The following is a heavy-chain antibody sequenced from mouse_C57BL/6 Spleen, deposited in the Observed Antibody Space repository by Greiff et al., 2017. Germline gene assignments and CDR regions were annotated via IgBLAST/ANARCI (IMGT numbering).Heavy chain of an antibody. J-gene: IGHJ1*03. Sequence: EVMLVESEGGLVQPGSSMKLSCTASGFTFSDYYMAWVRQVPEKGLEWVANINYDGSSTYYLDSLKSRFIISRDNAKNILYLQMSSLKSEDTATYYCARDGYYLYWYFDVWGTGTTVTVSS. V-gene: IGHV5-16*01. D-gene: IGHD2-3*01. CDR2: INYDGSST. CDR1: GFTFSDYY. CDR3: ARDGYYLYWYFDV.